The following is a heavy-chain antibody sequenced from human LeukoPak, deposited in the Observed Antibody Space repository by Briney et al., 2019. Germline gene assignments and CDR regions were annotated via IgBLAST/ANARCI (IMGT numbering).Heavy chain of an antibody. CDR1: GYTFTGYY. D-gene: IGHD3-10*01. V-gene: IGHV1-46*01. CDR2: INPTGTTT. CDR3: ARDNSVGDIAWWFDP. J-gene: IGHJ5*02. Sequence: GASVKVSCKASGYTFTGYYMHWVRQAPGQGLEWVRLINPTGTTTLYAQKFQGRVTLTRDMSTSTDYMELRSLKSEDTAVYYCARDNSVGDIAWWFDPWGQGTLVTVSS.